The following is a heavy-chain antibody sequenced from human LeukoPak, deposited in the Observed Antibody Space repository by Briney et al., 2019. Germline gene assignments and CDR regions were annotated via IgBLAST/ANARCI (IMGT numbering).Heavy chain of an antibody. V-gene: IGHV3-30-3*01. CDR3: ARDRQPYYHYYGMDV. CDR1: GFTFSSYA. Sequence: GGSLRLSCAASGFTFSSYAMHWVRQAPGKGLEWVAVISFDGSKTSYADSLKGRCTISRDNSKSTLYLQMNSLRAEDTAAYYCARDRQPYYHYYGMDVWGQGTTVTVSS. D-gene: IGHD6-6*01. CDR2: ISFDGSKT. J-gene: IGHJ6*02.